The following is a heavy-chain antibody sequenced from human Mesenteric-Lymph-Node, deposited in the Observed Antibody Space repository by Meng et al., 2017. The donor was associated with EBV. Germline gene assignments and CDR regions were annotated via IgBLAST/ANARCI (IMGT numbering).Heavy chain of an antibody. CDR1: GYTFTNYA. D-gene: IGHD2-21*02. CDR2: INTNTGNP. Sequence: VQSGSGLKMPGAAVKGSFNASGYTFTNYALTWVRQAPGQGLEWLGWINTNTGNPTYAPGFAGRYVFSLDTSVSTAYLQISSLKADDSAVYYCVRDSEGNDLSFDYWGQGTLVTVSS. CDR3: VRDSEGNDLSFDY. V-gene: IGHV7-4-1*02. J-gene: IGHJ4*02.